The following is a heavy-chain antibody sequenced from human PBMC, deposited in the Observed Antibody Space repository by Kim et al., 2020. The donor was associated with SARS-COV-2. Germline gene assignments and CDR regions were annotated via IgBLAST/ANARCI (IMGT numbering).Heavy chain of an antibody. V-gene: IGHV3-72*01. CDR3: ARLYEAPDAPYRHYDL. J-gene: IGHJ2*01. CDR1: GFTFSDHY. Sequence: GGSLRLSCAASGFTFSDHYIDWVRQAPGKGLEWVGRAGNIASGYITKYAASVEGRFIISRDDSKNSVYVQMNSLKTEDTAVYYCARLYEAPDAPYRHYDLWGRGTLVTVSS. CDR2: AGNIASGYIT. D-gene: IGHD3-16*01.